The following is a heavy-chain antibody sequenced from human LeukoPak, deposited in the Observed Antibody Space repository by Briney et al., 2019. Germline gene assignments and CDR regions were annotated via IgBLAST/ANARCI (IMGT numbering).Heavy chain of an antibody. CDR2: IYYSGST. CDR1: GGSISSGDYY. CDR3: ARDHATHYYGMDV. Sequence: PSQTLSLTCTVSGGSISSGDYYWSWIRQPPGKGLEWIGYIYYSGSTYYNPSLKSRVTISVDTSMNQFSLKLSSVTAADTAVYYCARDHATHYYGMDVWGQGTTVTVSS. J-gene: IGHJ6*02. V-gene: IGHV4-30-4*01.